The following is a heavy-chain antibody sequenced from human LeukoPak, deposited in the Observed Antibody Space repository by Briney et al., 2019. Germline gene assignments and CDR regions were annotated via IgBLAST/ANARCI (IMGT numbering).Heavy chain of an antibody. CDR2: ISSSSSYI. Sequence: GGSLRLSCAASGFTFSSYSMNWVRQAPGKGLEWVSSISSSSSYIYYADSVKGRFTISRDNAENSLYLQMNSLRAEDTAVYYCARDSMFGPTVDTAMDDYWGQGTLVTVSS. V-gene: IGHV3-21*01. CDR3: ARDSMFGPTVDTAMDDY. D-gene: IGHD5-18*01. CDR1: GFTFSSYS. J-gene: IGHJ4*02.